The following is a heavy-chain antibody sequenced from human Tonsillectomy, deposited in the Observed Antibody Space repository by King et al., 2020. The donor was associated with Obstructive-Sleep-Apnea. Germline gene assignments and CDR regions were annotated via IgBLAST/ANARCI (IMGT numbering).Heavy chain of an antibody. D-gene: IGHD3-22*01. Sequence: VQLVESGAEVKKPGASVKVSCKASGYTFANYAISWVRQAPGQGLEWMGWISAYNGNRNYAQKLQGRVRMTTDTSTSTAYMELRSLRSDDTAVYYCAREPMIVATITSSQYYDSSGKIFDYWGQGTLVTVSS. J-gene: IGHJ4*02. CDR2: ISAYNGNR. CDR3: AREPMIVATITSSQYYDSSGKIFDY. V-gene: IGHV1-18*01. CDR1: GYTFANYA.